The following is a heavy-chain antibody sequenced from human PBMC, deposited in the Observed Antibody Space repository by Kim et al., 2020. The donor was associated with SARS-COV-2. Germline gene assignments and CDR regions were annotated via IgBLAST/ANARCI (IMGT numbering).Heavy chain of an antibody. CDR3: TRGNTFLGYCSSTSCYGGFTHVDVFDY. CDR1: GFTFGDYA. Sequence: GGSLRLSCTASGFTFGDYAMSWVRQAPGKGLEWVGFIRSKAYGGTTEYAASVKGRFTISRDDSKSIAYLQMNSLKTEDTAVYYCTRGNTFLGYCSSTSCYGGFTHVDVFDYWGQGTLVTVSS. D-gene: IGHD2-2*01. V-gene: IGHV3-49*04. J-gene: IGHJ4*02. CDR2: IRSKAYGGTT.